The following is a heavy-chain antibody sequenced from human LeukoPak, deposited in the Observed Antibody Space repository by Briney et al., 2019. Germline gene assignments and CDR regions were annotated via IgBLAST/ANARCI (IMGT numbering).Heavy chain of an antibody. Sequence: GGSLGLSCAASGFTFSRFAMSWVRQAPGKGLEWVSAISGSGGSTYYADSVKGRFTISRDNSNDTLYLQMSSLRAEDTAVYYCAKDTYCSSSSCGFDYWGQGTLVTVSS. V-gene: IGHV3-23*01. D-gene: IGHD2-2*01. CDR3: AKDTYCSSSSCGFDY. CDR1: GFTFSRFA. CDR2: ISGSGGST. J-gene: IGHJ4*02.